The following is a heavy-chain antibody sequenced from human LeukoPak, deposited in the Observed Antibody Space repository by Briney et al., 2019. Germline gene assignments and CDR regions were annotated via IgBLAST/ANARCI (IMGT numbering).Heavy chain of an antibody. CDR1: GGTFSSYA. J-gene: IGHJ6*02. V-gene: IGHV1-69*13. CDR3: AREAHYYGSGSRYGMDV. Sequence: SVQASCKASGGTFSSYAISWVRPAPGQGLEWMGGIIPIFGTANYAQKFQGRVTITADESTSTAYMELSRLRSEDTAVYYCAREAHYYGSGSRYGMDVWGQGTTVTVSS. D-gene: IGHD3-10*01. CDR2: IIPIFGTA.